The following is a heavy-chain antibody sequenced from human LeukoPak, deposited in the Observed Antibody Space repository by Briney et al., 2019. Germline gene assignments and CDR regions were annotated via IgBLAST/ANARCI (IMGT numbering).Heavy chain of an antibody. CDR1: GYTSTSYG. Sequence: WASVKVSCKASGYTSTSYGISWVRQAPGQGLEWMGWISAYNGNTNYAQKLQGRVTMTTDTSTSTVYMELRSLRSDDTAVYYCAREDYYDSSGYWLLWGQGTLVTVSS. V-gene: IGHV1-18*01. CDR2: ISAYNGNT. J-gene: IGHJ4*02. CDR3: AREDYYDSSGYWLL. D-gene: IGHD3-22*01.